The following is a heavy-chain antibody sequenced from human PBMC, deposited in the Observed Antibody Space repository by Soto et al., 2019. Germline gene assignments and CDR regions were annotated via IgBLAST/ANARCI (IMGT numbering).Heavy chain of an antibody. CDR3: ARDSGYSSGWFYGMDV. Sequence: PSETLSLTCAVSGGSISSCGYSWSWIRQPPGKGLEWIGYMYHSGSTYYNPSLKSRVTISIDRSKNQFSLKLSSVTAADTAVYYCARDSGYSSGWFYGMDVWGQGTTVTVS. D-gene: IGHD6-19*01. J-gene: IGHJ6*02. V-gene: IGHV4-30-2*01. CDR2: MYHSGST. CDR1: GGSISSCGYS.